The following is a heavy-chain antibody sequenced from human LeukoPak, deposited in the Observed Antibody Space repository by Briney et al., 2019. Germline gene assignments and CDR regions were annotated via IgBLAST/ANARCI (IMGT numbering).Heavy chain of an antibody. D-gene: IGHD6-25*01. CDR3: ARAGQRLPHDAFDI. CDR2: FYTSGST. V-gene: IGHV3-53*01. J-gene: IGHJ3*02. CDR1: GFTVSTNY. Sequence: GGSPRLSCTASGFTVSTNYMSWVRQAPGKGLEWVSIFYTSGSTYYTDSVKGRFTISRDSSKNTVYLQMDSLRAEDTAVYYCARAGQRLPHDAFDIWGRGTTVTVSS.